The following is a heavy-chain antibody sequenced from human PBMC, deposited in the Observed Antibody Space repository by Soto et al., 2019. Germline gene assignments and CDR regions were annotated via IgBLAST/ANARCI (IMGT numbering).Heavy chain of an antibody. V-gene: IGHV3-23*01. Sequence: GGSLRLSCAASGFTFSSYAMSWVRQAPGKGLEWVSAISGSGGSTYYADSVKGRFTISRDNSKNTLYLQMNSLRAEDTAVYYCAKPLIVVVPAADAFDIWGQGTMGTVSS. D-gene: IGHD2-2*01. CDR2: ISGSGGST. J-gene: IGHJ3*02. CDR3: AKPLIVVVPAADAFDI. CDR1: GFTFSSYA.